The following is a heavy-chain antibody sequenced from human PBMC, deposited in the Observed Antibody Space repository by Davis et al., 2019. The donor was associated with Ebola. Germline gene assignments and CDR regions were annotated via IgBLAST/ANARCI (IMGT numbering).Heavy chain of an antibody. Sequence: ASVKVSCKASGYTFTSYGISWVRQAPGQGLEWMGWISAYNGNTNYAQKLQGRVTMTTDTSTSTAYMELRSLRSDDTAVYYCARDPALTMVQFMDVWGQGTTVTVSS. CDR3: ARDPALTMVQFMDV. CDR2: ISAYNGNT. CDR1: GYTFTSYG. V-gene: IGHV1-18*01. D-gene: IGHD3-10*01. J-gene: IGHJ6*02.